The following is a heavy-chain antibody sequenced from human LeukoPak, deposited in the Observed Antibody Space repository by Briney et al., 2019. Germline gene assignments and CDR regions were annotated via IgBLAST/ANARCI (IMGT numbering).Heavy chain of an antibody. D-gene: IGHD2-15*01. V-gene: IGHV3-7*03. Sequence: GGSLRLSCAASGFTFSSFWMTWVRQAPGKGLQWVANIKQDGSEKYYVDSVKGRFTVSRDNAKNSLSLQMNGLRAEDMAVYYCTRGYYYFDYWGQGTLVTVSS. J-gene: IGHJ4*02. CDR2: IKQDGSEK. CDR3: TRGYYYFDY. CDR1: GFTFSSFW.